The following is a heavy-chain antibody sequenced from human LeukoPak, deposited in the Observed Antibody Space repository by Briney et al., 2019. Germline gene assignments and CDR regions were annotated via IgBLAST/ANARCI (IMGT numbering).Heavy chain of an antibody. CDR3: ARDSHSLRWYL. D-gene: IGHD3-10*01. Sequence: TSETLSLTCSISGGSISDYYWSWLRQPPGKGLEWIGYISYSGSTSYSPSLKGRVTISMDTSKNQFSLNVISVTAADTAVYYCARDSHSLRWYLWGRGTLVTVSS. J-gene: IGHJ2*01. CDR1: GGSISDYY. V-gene: IGHV4-59*01. CDR2: ISYSGST.